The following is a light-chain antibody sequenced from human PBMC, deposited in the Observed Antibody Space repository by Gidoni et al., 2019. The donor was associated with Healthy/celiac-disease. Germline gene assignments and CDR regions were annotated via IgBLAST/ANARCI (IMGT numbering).Light chain of an antibody. J-gene: IGKJ4*01. CDR3: QQRSNWPPEFT. V-gene: IGKV3-11*01. CDR2: DAS. CDR1: QSVSSY. Sequence: EIVLTQSPATLSLSPGERATLSCRASQSVSSYLAWYQQKPGQAPRLLIYDASNRATGIPARFSGSGSGTDFTLTISSLEPEDFAVYYCQQRSNWPPEFTFGGXTKVEIK.